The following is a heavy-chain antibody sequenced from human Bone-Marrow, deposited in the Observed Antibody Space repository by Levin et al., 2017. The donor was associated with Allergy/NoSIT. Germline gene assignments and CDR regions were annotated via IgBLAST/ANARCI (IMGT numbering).Heavy chain of an antibody. CDR1: GGSFRDYY. CDR3: ARGPSGSWSPPGGH. V-gene: IGHV4-34*01. Sequence: SQTLSLTCAVYGGSFRDYYWVWIRPPPGKGLEWIGEINHSGSTNSNPSLKSRVTMSIDTSKKQFSLKLNSVTAADTAVYYCARGPSGSWSPPGGHWGQGTLVTVSS. CDR2: INHSGST. D-gene: IGHD6-13*01. J-gene: IGHJ4*02.